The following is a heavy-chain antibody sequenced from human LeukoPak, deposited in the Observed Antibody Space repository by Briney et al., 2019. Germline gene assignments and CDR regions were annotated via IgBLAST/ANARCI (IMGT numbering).Heavy chain of an antibody. D-gene: IGHD5-18*01. Sequence: SETLSLTCTVSGGSISSGDYYWSWIRQHPGKGLEWIGYIYCSGSTYYNPSLKSRVTISVDTSNNQFSLKLSSVTAADTAVYYCARGSRGYSYGWGQGTLVTVSS. CDR3: ARGSRGYSYG. CDR2: IYCSGST. V-gene: IGHV4-31*03. CDR1: GGSISSGDYY. J-gene: IGHJ4*02.